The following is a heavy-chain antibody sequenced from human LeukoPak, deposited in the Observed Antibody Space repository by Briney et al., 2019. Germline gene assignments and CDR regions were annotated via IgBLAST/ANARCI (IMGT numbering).Heavy chain of an antibody. CDR2: IYYSGST. V-gene: IGHV4-59*01. D-gene: IGHD2-2*01. Sequence: SETLSLTCTVSGGSISNYYWSWIRQPPGKGLEWIGYIYYSGSTNYNPSLKSRVTISVDTSKNQFSLRLSSVTAADTAVYYCARAGGYCSSTSCEFDYWGQGTLVTVSS. J-gene: IGHJ4*02. CDR3: ARAGGYCSSTSCEFDY. CDR1: GGSISNYY.